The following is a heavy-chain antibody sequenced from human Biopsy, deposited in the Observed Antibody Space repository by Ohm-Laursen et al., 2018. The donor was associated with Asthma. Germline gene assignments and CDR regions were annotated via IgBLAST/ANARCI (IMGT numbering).Heavy chain of an antibody. Sequence: SLRLSCAASGFTVSTNGMSWVRQPPGKGLEWVSVIYSGSGTYYADSVQGRVTISRDNSKNTLSLQMNSLRAEDTAVYYCARAYGGSFFSGAFDIWGQGTMVTVSS. CDR1: GFTVSTNG. D-gene: IGHD4-23*01. CDR2: IYSGSGT. J-gene: IGHJ3*02. CDR3: ARAYGGSFFSGAFDI. V-gene: IGHV3-53*01.